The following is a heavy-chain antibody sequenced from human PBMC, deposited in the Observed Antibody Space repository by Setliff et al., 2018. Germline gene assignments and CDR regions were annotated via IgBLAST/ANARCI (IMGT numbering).Heavy chain of an antibody. CDR2: ISSSSSYI. Sequence: GGSLRLSCAASGFTFSSYSMNWVRQAPGKGLEWVSSISSSSSYIYYADSVKGRFTISRDNAKNPLYLQMNSLRAEDTAVYYCARDKLRFLENWFGPWGQGTLVTVSS. J-gene: IGHJ5*02. CDR1: GFTFSSYS. CDR3: ARDKLRFLENWFGP. V-gene: IGHV3-21*01. D-gene: IGHD3-3*01.